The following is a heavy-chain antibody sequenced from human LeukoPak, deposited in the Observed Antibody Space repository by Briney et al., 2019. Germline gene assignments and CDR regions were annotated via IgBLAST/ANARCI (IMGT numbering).Heavy chain of an antibody. V-gene: IGHV3-30*18. CDR3: AKEGTPQVSTWYDL. CDR1: GVTLSPYG. D-gene: IGHD3-10*01. CDR2: ISYEGGTQ. Sequence: GLSLRLSCAASGVTLSPYGMHWVRQAPGKGLEWVAVISYEGGTQHYADSVKGRFIISRDNPRNTLYLQMNILRTEDTAVYYCAKEGTPQVSTWYDLWGQGTQVIVSS. J-gene: IGHJ5*02.